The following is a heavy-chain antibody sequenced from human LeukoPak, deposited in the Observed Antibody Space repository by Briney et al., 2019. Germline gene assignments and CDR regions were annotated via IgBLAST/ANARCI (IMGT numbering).Heavy chain of an antibody. CDR1: GFAFSSYA. J-gene: IGHJ4*02. D-gene: IGHD2-2*01. CDR3: AKDGLRVPVDIPFDY. Sequence: PGGSLRLSCAASGFAFSSYAMSWVRQAPGKGLEWVSAISGSGGSTYYADSVKGRFTISRDNSKNTLYLQMNSLRAEDTAVYYCAKDGLRVPVDIPFDYWGQGTLVTVSS. V-gene: IGHV3-23*01. CDR2: ISGSGGST.